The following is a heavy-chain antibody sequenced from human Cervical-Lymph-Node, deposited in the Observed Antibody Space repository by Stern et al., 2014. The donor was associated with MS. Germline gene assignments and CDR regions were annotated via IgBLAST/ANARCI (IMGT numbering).Heavy chain of an antibody. CDR1: GYTLSEIS. CDR3: ATHRGRVTYYYGMDV. V-gene: IGHV1-24*01. D-gene: IGHD2-21*02. Sequence: QVQLGQSGAEVKTPGASVKVSCKVSGYTLSEISMHWVRQAPGKGIEWMGGFDPEHGETRYAQKFQGRVTMAEDRSTDTAYMELSSLRSEDTAVYYCATHRGRVTYYYGMDVWGQGTTVTVSS. CDR2: FDPEHGET. J-gene: IGHJ6*02.